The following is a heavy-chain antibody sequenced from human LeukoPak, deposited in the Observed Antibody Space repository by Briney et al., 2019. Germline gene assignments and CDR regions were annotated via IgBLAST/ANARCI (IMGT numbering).Heavy chain of an antibody. J-gene: IGHJ2*01. D-gene: IGHD3-22*01. Sequence: SVKVSCKASGGTFSSHGFSWVRQAPGQGLEWMGEIIPVFGTSSNAQKLQGRVTITADESTNTAYMELKSLRSEDTAIYYCASGSHFDTSGYPYWFFDLWGRGTLVTVSS. CDR3: ASGSHFDTSGYPYWFFDL. V-gene: IGHV1-69*01. CDR2: IIPVFGTS. CDR1: GGTFSSHG.